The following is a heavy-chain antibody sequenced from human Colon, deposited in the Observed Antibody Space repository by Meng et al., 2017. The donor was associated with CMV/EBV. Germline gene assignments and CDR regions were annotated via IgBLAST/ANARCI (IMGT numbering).Heavy chain of an antibody. D-gene: IGHD6-13*01. Sequence: VHLVQSGAEGKKPGSSVKVSCKALGGTFDPSNFNWVRQAPGQGLEWMGGIIPMFGSPSYAQKFRGRVTITADELEVNSLRSEDTAVYYCARGKQAGFDLWGQGTLVTVSS. V-gene: IGHV1-69*12. J-gene: IGHJ5*02. CDR3: ARGKQAGFDL. CDR1: GGTFDPSN. CDR2: IIPMFGSP.